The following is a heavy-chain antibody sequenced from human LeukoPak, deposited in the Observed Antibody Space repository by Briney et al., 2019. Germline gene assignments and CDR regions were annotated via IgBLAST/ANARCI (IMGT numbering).Heavy chain of an antibody. CDR2: INHSGST. V-gene: IGHV4-34*01. J-gene: IGHJ5*02. D-gene: IGHD2-2*01. Sequence: SETLSLTCAVYGGSFSGYYWSWIRQPPGKGLEWNGEINHSGSTNYNPSLKSRVTISVDTSKNQFSLKLSSVTAADTAVYYCAIVPAARGWFDPWGQGTLVTVSS. CDR3: AIVPAARGWFDP. CDR1: GGSFSGYY.